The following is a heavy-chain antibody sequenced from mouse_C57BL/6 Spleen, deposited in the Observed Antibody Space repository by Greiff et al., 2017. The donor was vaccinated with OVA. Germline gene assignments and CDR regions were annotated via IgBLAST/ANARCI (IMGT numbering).Heavy chain of an antibody. CDR2: IDPSDSET. V-gene: IGHV1-52*01. Sequence: LVESGAELVRPGSSVKLSCKASGYTFTSYWMHWVKQRPIQGLEWIGNIDPSDSETHYNQKFKDKATLTVDKSSSTAYMQLSSLTSEDSAVYYCARNYGNYGEGYFDYWGQGTTLTVSS. D-gene: IGHD2-1*01. CDR3: ARNYGNYGEGYFDY. CDR1: GYTFTSYW. J-gene: IGHJ2*01.